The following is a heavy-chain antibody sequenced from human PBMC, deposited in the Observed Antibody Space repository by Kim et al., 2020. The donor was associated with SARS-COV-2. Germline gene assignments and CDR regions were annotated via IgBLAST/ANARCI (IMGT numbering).Heavy chain of an antibody. V-gene: IGHV4-31*03. CDR1: GGSISSGGYY. D-gene: IGHD3-22*01. CDR3: ACYYYDSSGYSPNDY. Sequence: SETLSLTCTVSGGSISSGGYYWSWIRQHPGKGLEWIGYIYYSGSTYYNPSLKSRVTISVDTSKNQFSLKLSSVTAADTAVYHCACYYYDSSGYSPNDYWGQGTLVTVSS. CDR2: IYYSGST. J-gene: IGHJ4*02.